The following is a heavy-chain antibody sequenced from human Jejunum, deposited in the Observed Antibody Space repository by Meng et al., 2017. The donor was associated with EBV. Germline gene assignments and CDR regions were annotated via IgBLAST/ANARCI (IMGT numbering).Heavy chain of an antibody. D-gene: IGHD2-8*02. CDR2: INPNTGYP. CDR1: GYTFTSSG. J-gene: IGHJ5*02. Sequence: QVQLVQSGSELKKPGASVKVSCKASGYTFTSSGINWVRQAPGQGLEWMGWINPNTGYPTYAQDFTGRFVFSLDTSVSTAYLQITSLSTEDNAVYYCARVRPGGGWFDPWGQGTLVTVSS. V-gene: IGHV7-4-1*02. CDR3: ARVRPGGGWFDP.